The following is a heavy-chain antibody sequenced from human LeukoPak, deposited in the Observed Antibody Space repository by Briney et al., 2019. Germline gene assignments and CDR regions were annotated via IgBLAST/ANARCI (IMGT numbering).Heavy chain of an antibody. CDR1: GGTFSSYA. CDR2: IIPIFGTA. J-gene: IGHJ4*02. Sequence: GASVNVSCKASGGTFSSYAISWVRQAPGQGLEWMGGIIPIFGTANYAQKFQGRVTITADESTSTAYMELSSLRSEDTAVYYCARDGYYDSSGYYYGSGYFDYWGQGTLVTVSS. D-gene: IGHD3-22*01. V-gene: IGHV1-69*13. CDR3: ARDGYYDSSGYYYGSGYFDY.